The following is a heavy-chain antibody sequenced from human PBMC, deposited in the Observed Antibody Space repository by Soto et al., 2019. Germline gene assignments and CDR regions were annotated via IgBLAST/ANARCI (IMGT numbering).Heavy chain of an antibody. CDR3: AKHPYDTDRVLVGMDV. CDR2: IKQDRSEK. CDR1: GFTFSSYW. Sequence: HPGGSLRLSCAASGFTFSSYWMSWVRQAPGKGLEWVANIKQDRSEKYYVDSVKGRFTISRDNAKNSLYLQMNSLRAEDTAVYYCAKHPYDTDRVLVGMDVWGQGTTVTVSS. D-gene: IGHD3-9*01. J-gene: IGHJ6*02. V-gene: IGHV3-7*01.